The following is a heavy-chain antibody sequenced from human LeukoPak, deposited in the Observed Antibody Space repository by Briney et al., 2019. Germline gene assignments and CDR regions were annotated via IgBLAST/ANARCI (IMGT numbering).Heavy chain of an antibody. CDR2: ISDSGGRT. D-gene: IGHD3-22*01. CDR1: GFTFSSYA. V-gene: IGHV3-23*01. CDR3: AKEGITMIVVVIAYYFDY. J-gene: IGHJ4*02. Sequence: GGSLRLSCAASGFTFSSYAMSWVRQAPGKGLEWVSCISDSGGRTYSADSVKGRFTISRDNSKNTLYVQMNRLRAEDTAVYYCAKEGITMIVVVIAYYFDYWGQGTLVTVSS.